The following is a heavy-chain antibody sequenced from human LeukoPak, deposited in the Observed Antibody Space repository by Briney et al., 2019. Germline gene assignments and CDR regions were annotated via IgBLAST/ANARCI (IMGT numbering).Heavy chain of an antibody. CDR3: AKSSYNRFDY. D-gene: IGHD5-24*01. Sequence: PGGSLRLSCAASGFTFSSYNMNWVRQAPGKGLEWVSSITGSSKYIYYADSVKGRFTISRDNSKNTLYLQMNSLRADDTAVYYCAKSSYNRFDYWGQGTLVTVSS. CDR1: GFTFSSYN. V-gene: IGHV3-21*04. CDR2: ITGSSKYI. J-gene: IGHJ4*02.